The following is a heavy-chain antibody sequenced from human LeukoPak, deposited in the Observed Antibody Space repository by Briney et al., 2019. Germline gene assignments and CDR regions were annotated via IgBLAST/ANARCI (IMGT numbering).Heavy chain of an antibody. V-gene: IGHV3-23*01. D-gene: IGHD6-6*01. Sequence: PGGSLRLSCAASGFTFSSYAMSWVRQAPGKGLEWVSAISGSGGSTYYADSVKGRFTTSRDNSKNTLYLQMNSLRAEDTAVYYCARDWSSSSFVFFDYWGQGTLVTVSS. CDR3: ARDWSSSSFVFFDY. CDR2: ISGSGGST. CDR1: GFTFSSYA. J-gene: IGHJ4*02.